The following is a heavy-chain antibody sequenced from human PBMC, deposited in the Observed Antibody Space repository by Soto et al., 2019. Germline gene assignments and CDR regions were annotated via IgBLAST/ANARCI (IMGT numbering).Heavy chain of an antibody. CDR3: TRDATYAMDV. Sequence: EVQLVESGGGLVQPGGSLRLSCAASGFTFSSYWMHWVRQPPGKGLVWVSRINSDGSSTTYADSVRGRFTISRDVAKNTLYLQMNSLRAEDTAVYYCTRDATYAMDVWGHGTTVTVSS. J-gene: IGHJ6*02. V-gene: IGHV3-74*01. CDR2: INSDGSST. CDR1: GFTFSSYW.